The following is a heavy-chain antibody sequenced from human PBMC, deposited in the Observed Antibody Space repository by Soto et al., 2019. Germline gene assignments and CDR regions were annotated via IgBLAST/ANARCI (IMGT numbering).Heavy chain of an antibody. J-gene: IGHJ4*02. CDR1: GYTFTGYY. CDR2: INPNTGGT. CDR3: GRQLAYCGGDCYTEPIDY. V-gene: IGHV1-2*02. Sequence: GASVKVSCKPSGYTFTGYYIHWLRQAPGQGLEWMGWINPNTGGTKYEQKFQGRVTMTRDTSVSTAYMELSRLRSDDTAVYYCGRQLAYCGGDCYTEPIDYWGQGTLVTVSS. D-gene: IGHD2-21*02.